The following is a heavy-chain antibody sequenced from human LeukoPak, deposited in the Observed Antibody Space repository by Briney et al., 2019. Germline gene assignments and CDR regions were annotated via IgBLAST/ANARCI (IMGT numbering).Heavy chain of an antibody. CDR1: GFTFSSYS. Sequence: GGSLRLSCAASGFTFSSYSMNWVRQAPGKGLEWVSAIRGSGGGTYYADSVKGRFTISRDNSKNTLYLQMNSLRDEDTALYYCAKAGIGVVGYFDYWGQGTLVTVSS. V-gene: IGHV3-23*01. J-gene: IGHJ4*02. CDR3: AKAGIGVVGYFDY. D-gene: IGHD6-19*01. CDR2: IRGSGGGT.